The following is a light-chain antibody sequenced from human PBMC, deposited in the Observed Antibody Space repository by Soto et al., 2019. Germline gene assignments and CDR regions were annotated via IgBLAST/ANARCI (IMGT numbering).Light chain of an antibody. CDR3: LQHTSYPYT. CDR1: QAIGNY. V-gene: IGKV1-17*01. CDR2: AAS. J-gene: IGKJ2*01. Sequence: IQLTQSPSSLSASVGDRVTVTCRASQAIGNYIDWFQQKPGKAPDHLISAASTVRSGVPSRFSCSGSGTECTLTISGLQPEDFATYYCLQHTSYPYTFGQGTKLEVK.